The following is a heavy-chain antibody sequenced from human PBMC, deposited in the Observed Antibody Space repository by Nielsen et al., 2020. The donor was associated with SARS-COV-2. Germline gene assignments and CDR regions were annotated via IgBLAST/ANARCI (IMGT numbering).Heavy chain of an antibody. Sequence: SLKISCAASGFTFDDYAMHWVRQAPGKGLEWVSGISWNSGSIGYADSVKGRFTISRDNAKNSLYLQMNSLRPEDTAVYYCVNCRTSWLDDDLDDIWGQGTMVTVSA. CDR3: VNCRTSWLDDDLDDI. CDR2: ISWNSGSI. J-gene: IGHJ3*02. V-gene: IGHV3-9*01. CDR1: GFTFDDYA. D-gene: IGHD6-13*01.